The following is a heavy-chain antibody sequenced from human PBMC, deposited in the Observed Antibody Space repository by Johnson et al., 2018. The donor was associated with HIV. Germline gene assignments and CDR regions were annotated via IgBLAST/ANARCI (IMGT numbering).Heavy chain of an antibody. CDR1: GFTFSSYA. J-gene: IGHJ3*02. V-gene: IGHV3-66*01. CDR2: IYSGGST. Sequence: MQLVESGGGLVQPGGSLRLSCAASGFTFSSYAMSWVRQAPGKGLEWVSVIYSGGSTYYADSVKGRFTISRDNAKNSLYLQMNSLRAEDTAVYYCARGGSSRNPAFDIWGRGTMVTVSS. CDR3: ARGGSSRNPAFDI. D-gene: IGHD1-26*01.